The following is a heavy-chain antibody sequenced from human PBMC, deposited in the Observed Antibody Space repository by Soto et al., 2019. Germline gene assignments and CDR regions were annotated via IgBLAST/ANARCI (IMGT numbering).Heavy chain of an antibody. D-gene: IGHD1-26*01. Sequence: EVQLVESGGGLVKPGESLRLSCVVSGFTFSSAWLHWVRQAPGKGLEWVGRIKSKTSGETTDYAAPVKGRFTISRDDSKNTVFLQMNSLKSENIAVYYCTADYSGGTYPIDYWGQGSLVTVSS. CDR2: IKSKTSGETT. J-gene: IGHJ4*02. CDR3: TADYSGGTYPIDY. V-gene: IGHV3-15*07. CDR1: GFTFSSAW.